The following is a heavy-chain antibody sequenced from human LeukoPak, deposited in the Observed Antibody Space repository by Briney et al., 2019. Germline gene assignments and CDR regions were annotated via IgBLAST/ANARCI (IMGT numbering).Heavy chain of an antibody. CDR1: GFTFSSYG. V-gene: IGHV3-30*18. D-gene: IGHD3-10*01. CDR3: ANARSGALDY. CDR2: ISYDGSNK. Sequence: GRSLRLSCAASGFTFSSYGMHWVRQAPGKGLEWVAVISYDGSNKYYADSVKGRFTISRDNSKNTLCLQMNSLRAEDTAVYYCANARSGALDYWGQGTLVTVSS. J-gene: IGHJ4*02.